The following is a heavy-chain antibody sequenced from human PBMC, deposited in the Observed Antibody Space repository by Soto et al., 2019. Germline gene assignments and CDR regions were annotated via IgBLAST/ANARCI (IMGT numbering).Heavy chain of an antibody. Sequence: QVQLVQSGAEVKKPGASVKVSCKASGYTFTSYGLSWVRQAPGQGLEWMGRISAYNYNTNYAQKLQGRVTMTTDTSTRTGYMELRSLRSDDTAVYYCARVVGALGHWFDPWGQGTLVTVSS. V-gene: IGHV1-18*01. CDR2: ISAYNYNT. CDR1: GYTFTSYG. J-gene: IGHJ5*02. D-gene: IGHD1-26*01. CDR3: ARVVGALGHWFDP.